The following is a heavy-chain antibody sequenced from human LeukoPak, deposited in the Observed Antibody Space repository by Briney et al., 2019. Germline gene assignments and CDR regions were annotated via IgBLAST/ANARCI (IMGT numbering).Heavy chain of an antibody. CDR3: ARDGVAADYYYYYMDV. V-gene: IGHV3-7*01. Sequence: GGSLRLSCADSGFTFSSYWMTWVRQAPGKGLEWVANINQDGSEKDYVDSVKGRFTISRDNAKNSLYLQMNSLRAEDTAVYYCARDGVAADYYYYYMDVWGKGTTVTVSS. J-gene: IGHJ6*03. D-gene: IGHD2-15*01. CDR2: INQDGSEK. CDR1: GFTFSSYW.